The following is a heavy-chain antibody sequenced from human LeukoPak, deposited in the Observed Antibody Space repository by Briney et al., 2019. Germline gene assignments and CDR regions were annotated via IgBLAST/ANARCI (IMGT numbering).Heavy chain of an antibody. D-gene: IGHD5-18*01. CDR2: IKQDGSEK. V-gene: IGHV3-7*01. J-gene: IGHJ4*02. CDR3: ARISRGSWIQLWLRSAYYFDY. CDR1: GFTFSSYW. Sequence: GGSLRLSCAASGFTFSSYWMSWVRQAPGKGLEWVANIKQDGSEKYYVDSVKGRFTISRDNAKNSLYLQMNSLRAEDTAVYYCARISRGSWIQLWLRSAYYFDYWGQGTLVTVSS.